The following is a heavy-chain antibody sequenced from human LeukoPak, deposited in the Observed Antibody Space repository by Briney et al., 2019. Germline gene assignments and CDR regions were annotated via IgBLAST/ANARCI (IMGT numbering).Heavy chain of an antibody. CDR1: GGSISSYY. CDR3: ARVGVAPMIVVGRWFDP. Sequence: SETLSLTCTVSGGSISSYYWTWIRQPAGKGLEWIGRIYTSGSTNYNPSLKSRVTMSVDTSKNQFSLKLSSVTAADTAVYYCARVGVAPMIVVGRWFDPWGQGTLVTVSS. CDR2: IYTSGST. D-gene: IGHD3-22*01. V-gene: IGHV4-4*07. J-gene: IGHJ5*02.